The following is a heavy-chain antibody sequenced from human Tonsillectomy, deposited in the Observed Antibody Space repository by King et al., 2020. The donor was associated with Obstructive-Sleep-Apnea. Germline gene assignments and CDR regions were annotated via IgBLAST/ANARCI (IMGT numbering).Heavy chain of an antibody. D-gene: IGHD4-17*01. CDR3: ARTIHDYGDYVGGYYFDY. CDR1: GGSISSGGYY. V-gene: IGHV4-31*03. CDR2: IYYSGST. Sequence: VQLQESGPGLVKPSQTLSLTCTVSGGSISSGGYYWSWIRQHPGKGLEWIGYIYYSGSTYYNPSLKSRVTISVDTSKNQFSLKLSSVTAADTAVYYCARTIHDYGDYVGGYYFDYWGQGTLVTVSS. J-gene: IGHJ4*02.